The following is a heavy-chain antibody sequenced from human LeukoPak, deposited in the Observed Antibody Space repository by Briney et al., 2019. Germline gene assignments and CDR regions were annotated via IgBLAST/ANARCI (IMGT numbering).Heavy chain of an antibody. J-gene: IGHJ6*01. D-gene: IGHD3-10*01. Sequence: GESLKISCKGSGYSFTSYWLSWVRQMPGQGLEWMGRIDPSDSYTNYSPSFQGHVTISADKSLSTAYLQWSSLKASDTAMYYCARLPITMVRGDWVIDVWGKGTTGTVSP. CDR2: IDPSDSYT. CDR1: GYSFTSYW. V-gene: IGHV5-10-1*01. CDR3: ARLPITMVRGDWVIDV.